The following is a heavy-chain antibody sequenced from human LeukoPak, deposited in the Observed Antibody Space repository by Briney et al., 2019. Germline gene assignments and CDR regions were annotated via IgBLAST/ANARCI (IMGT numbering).Heavy chain of an antibody. CDR2: MNPNSGNT. CDR3: ARGSSDSSGYPVDY. CDR1: GYTFTSYD. Sequence: ASVKVSCKASGYTFTSYDINWVRQATGQGLEWMGWMNPNSGNTGYAQRFQGRVTMTRNTSISTAYMELSSLRSEDTAVYYCARGSSDSSGYPVDYWGQGTLVTVSS. D-gene: IGHD3-22*01. V-gene: IGHV1-8*01. J-gene: IGHJ4*02.